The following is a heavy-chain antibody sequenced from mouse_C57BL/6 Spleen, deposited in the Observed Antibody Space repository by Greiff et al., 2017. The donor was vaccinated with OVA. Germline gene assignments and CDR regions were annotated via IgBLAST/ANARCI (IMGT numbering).Heavy chain of an antibody. CDR2: INPNNGGT. CDR3: ARIRYDYDPPYAMDY. J-gene: IGHJ4*01. D-gene: IGHD2-4*01. CDR1: GYTFTDYY. Sequence: VQLQQSGPELVKPGASVKISCKASGYTFTDYYMNWVKQSHGKSLEWIGDINPNNGGTSYNQKFKGKATLTVDKSSSTAYMELRSLTSEDSAVYYCARIRYDYDPPYAMDYWGQGTSVTVSS. V-gene: IGHV1-26*01.